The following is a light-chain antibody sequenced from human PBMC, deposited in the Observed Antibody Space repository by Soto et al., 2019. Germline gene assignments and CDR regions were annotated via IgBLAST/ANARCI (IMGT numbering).Light chain of an antibody. Sequence: QSVLTQPASVSGSPGQSITISCTGTSSDVGTYNYVSWYQQYPGKAPKLMLYEVSYRPSGVSDRLSGSKSGNTASLTISGLQAEDEADYYCAARDDSLSSVVFGGGTQLTVL. CDR2: EVS. CDR1: SSDVGTYNY. CDR3: AARDDSLSSVV. V-gene: IGLV2-14*01. J-gene: IGLJ2*01.